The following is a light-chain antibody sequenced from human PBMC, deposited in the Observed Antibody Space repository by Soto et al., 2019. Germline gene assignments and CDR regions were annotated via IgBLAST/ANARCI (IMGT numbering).Light chain of an antibody. V-gene: IGKV1-39*01. CDR2: AAS. CDR1: QSISSY. CDR3: QQSYSTSIT. Sequence: DIQMTQSPSSLSAAVGHRFTITCRASQSISSYLNWYQQKPGKAPKLLIYAASSLQSGVPSRFSGSGSGTDFTLTISSLQPEDFATYYCQQSYSTSITFGQGTQLEI. J-gene: IGKJ5*01.